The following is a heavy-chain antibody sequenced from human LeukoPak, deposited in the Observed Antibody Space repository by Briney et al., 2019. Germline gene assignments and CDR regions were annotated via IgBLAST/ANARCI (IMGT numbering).Heavy chain of an antibody. CDR3: ARSSRELGGYAPWELMPPFDY. CDR1: GFTFSSYR. CDR2: ISGSSSTI. J-gene: IGHJ4*02. D-gene: IGHD1-7*01. Sequence: GGSLRLSCAASGFTFSSYRMNWVRQAPGRGRECVSYISGSSSTIYYADSVKGRFTTSRRNDKKSLYLQMNSLRAEDRAVYYCARSSRELGGYAPWELMPPFDYWGQGTLVTVSS. V-gene: IGHV3-48*01.